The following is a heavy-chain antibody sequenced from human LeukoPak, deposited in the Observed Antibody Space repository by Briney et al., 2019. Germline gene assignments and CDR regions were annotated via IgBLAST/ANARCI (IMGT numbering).Heavy chain of an antibody. J-gene: IGHJ4*02. D-gene: IGHD6-13*01. Sequence: GGSLRLSCAASGFIFSNAWMSWVRQAPGKGLEWVGRIRSRTDGGTTDYAAPVKGRFTISRDDSKNTLYLQMNSLKTEDTAVYYCTTGRGSTWTYLDYWGQGTPVTVSS. CDR1: GFIFSNAW. V-gene: IGHV3-15*01. CDR3: TTGRGSTWTYLDY. CDR2: IRSRTDGGTT.